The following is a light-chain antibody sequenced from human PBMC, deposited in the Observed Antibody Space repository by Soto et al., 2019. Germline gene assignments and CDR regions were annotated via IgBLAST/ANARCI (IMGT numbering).Light chain of an antibody. CDR1: QSVSSN. Sequence: EILLTQSPGTMSSSPGERATLSCRASQSVSSNYLAWYQQKPAQAPRLLIYGASTRATGFPARFSGSGSGTEFTLNISSLQSEDSAVCYCQQYNSWPYTFGQGTKVDIK. V-gene: IGKV3-15*01. CDR3: QQYNSWPYT. J-gene: IGKJ2*01. CDR2: GAS.